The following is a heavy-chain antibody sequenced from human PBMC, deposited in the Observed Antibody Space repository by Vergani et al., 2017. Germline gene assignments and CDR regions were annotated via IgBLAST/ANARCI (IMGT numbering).Heavy chain of an antibody. CDR3: AKDPTNCSSTSCTRCYYYGMDV. D-gene: IGHD2-2*01. V-gene: IGHV3-48*03. J-gene: IGHJ6*02. CDR1: GFTFSSYE. Sequence: VQLVESGGGVVQPGRSLRLSCAASGFTFSSYEMNWVRQAPGKGLEWVSYISSSGSTIYYADSVKGRFTISRDNAKNSLYLQMNSLRAEDTAVYYCAKDPTNCSSTSCTRCYYYGMDVWGQGTTVTVSS. CDR2: ISSSGSTI.